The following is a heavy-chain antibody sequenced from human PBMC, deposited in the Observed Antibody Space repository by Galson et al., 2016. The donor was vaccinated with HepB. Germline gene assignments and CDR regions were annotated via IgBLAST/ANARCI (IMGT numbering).Heavy chain of an antibody. CDR3: AKDGRIYCSSASCHDHFHY. V-gene: IGHV3-30*18. CDR2: ISYDGSNK. J-gene: IGHJ4*02. CDR1: GFTFRSYG. Sequence: RLSCAASGFTFRSYGMHWVRQAPGNGLEWVAFISYDGSNKKYADSVKGRFTISRDNSKKTLYLQMNSLRAEDTAVYYCAKDGRIYCSSASCHDHFHYWGQGTLVTVSS. D-gene: IGHD2-2*01.